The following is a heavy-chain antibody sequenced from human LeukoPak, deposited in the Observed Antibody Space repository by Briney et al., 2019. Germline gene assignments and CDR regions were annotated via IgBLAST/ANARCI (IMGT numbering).Heavy chain of an antibody. D-gene: IGHD4-17*01. J-gene: IGHJ5*02. CDR3: AKTLTYGTPYGWFDP. CDR1: GFTFSSYA. Sequence: GGSLRLSCAASGFTFSSYAMSWVRQAPGKGLEWVSAISCSGGSTYYADSVKGRFTISRDNSTNTLYLQMNSLRAQDTAVYYCAKTLTYGTPYGWFDPWGQGTLVTVSS. V-gene: IGHV3-23*01. CDR2: ISCSGGST.